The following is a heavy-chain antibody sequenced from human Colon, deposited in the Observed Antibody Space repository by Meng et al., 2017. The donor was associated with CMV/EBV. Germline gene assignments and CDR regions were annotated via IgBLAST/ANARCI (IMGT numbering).Heavy chain of an antibody. CDR1: GFTFSSYE. CDR2: ISSSGGTI. J-gene: IGHJ3*02. D-gene: IGHD3-22*01. CDR3: ATYQSSGYYSAAFDI. V-gene: IGHV3-48*03. Sequence: GGSLRLSCAASGFTFSSYEMNWVRQAPGKGLEWVSYISSSGGTIYYADSVKGRFTISRDNAKNSLYLQMNSLRAEDTAVYYCATYQSSGYYSAAFDIWGQWTMVTVSS.